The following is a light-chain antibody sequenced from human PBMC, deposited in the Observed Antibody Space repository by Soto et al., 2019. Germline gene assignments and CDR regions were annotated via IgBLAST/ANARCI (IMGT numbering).Light chain of an antibody. CDR2: GAS. CDR3: QQYNSSPWT. J-gene: IGKJ1*01. V-gene: IGKV3-20*01. Sequence: EIVLTQSPGTLSLSPGERATLSCRASQSVSSSYLAWYQQKPGQAPRLLIYGASSRATGIPERFSGSGSGTDFTLTISRLEPEDRAVYYCQQYNSSPWTFGQGTKVEIK. CDR1: QSVSSSY.